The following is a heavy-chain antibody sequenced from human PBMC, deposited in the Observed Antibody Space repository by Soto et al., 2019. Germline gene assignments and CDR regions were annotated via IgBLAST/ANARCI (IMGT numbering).Heavy chain of an antibody. CDR2: ISAYNGNT. CDR1: GYTFTSYG. Sequence: ASVKVSCKASGYTFTSYGISWVRQAPGQGLEWMGWISAYNGNTNYAQKLQGRVTMTTDISTSTAYMELRSLRSDDTAVYYCARDITMIVVASNWFDPWGQGTLVTVSS. CDR3: ARDITMIVVASNWFDP. J-gene: IGHJ5*02. D-gene: IGHD3-22*01. V-gene: IGHV1-18*04.